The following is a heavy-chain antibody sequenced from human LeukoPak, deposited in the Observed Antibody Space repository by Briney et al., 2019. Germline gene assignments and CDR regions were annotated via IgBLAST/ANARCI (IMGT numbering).Heavy chain of an antibody. D-gene: IGHD1-26*01. CDR2: ISAYNGNT. CDR3: ARDLVPLYYYYYMDV. V-gene: IGHV1-18*01. Sequence: GASVKVSCKASGYTFTSYGISWVRQAPGQGLEWMGWISAYNGNTNYAQKLQGRVTMTTDTSTSTAYMELRSLRSDDTAVYYCARDLVPLYYYYYMDVWGKGTTVTVSS. CDR1: GYTFTSYG. J-gene: IGHJ6*03.